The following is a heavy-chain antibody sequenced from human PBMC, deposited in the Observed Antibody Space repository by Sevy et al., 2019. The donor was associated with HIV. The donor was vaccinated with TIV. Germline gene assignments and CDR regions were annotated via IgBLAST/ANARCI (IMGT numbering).Heavy chain of an antibody. D-gene: IGHD4-4*01. CDR1: GDSINNGDYY. CDR2: IYYTGTT. Sequence: SENLSLTCTVSGDSINNGDYYWSWIRQHPGKGLEWIGEIYYTGTTYYNPSLKSRLRISVERSENTLSLSLRSVTAADTAVYYCARTTVTTLSSARNNWFDPWGQGTLVTVSS. CDR3: ARTTVTTLSSARNNWFDP. V-gene: IGHV4-31*03. J-gene: IGHJ5*02.